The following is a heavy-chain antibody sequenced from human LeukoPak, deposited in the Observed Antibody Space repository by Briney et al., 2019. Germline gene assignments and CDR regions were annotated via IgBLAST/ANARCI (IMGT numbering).Heavy chain of an antibody. CDR3: ARGGVLKSVDY. D-gene: IGHD3-16*01. Sequence: PGGTLRLSCAASGFTFSSHGMSWVRQAPGKGLEWIGSIYYSGSTYYNPSLKSRVTISVDTSKNQFSLKLSSVTAADTAVYYCARGGVLKSVDYWGQGTLVAVSS. V-gene: IGHV4-39*07. CDR2: IYYSGST. CDR1: GFTFSSHGM. J-gene: IGHJ4*02.